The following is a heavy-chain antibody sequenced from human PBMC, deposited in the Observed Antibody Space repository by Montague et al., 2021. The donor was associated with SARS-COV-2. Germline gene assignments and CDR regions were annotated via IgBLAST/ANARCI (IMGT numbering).Heavy chain of an antibody. CDR2: IYHNGST. V-gene: IGHV4-59*01. J-gene: IGHJ6*02. CDR1: GGSISSYY. CDR3: ARVFPRWLQFDPYFDYWGQGTLVTVPSGMDV. D-gene: IGHD5-24*01. Sequence: SETLSLTCTVSGGSISSYYWSWIRQPPGTGLEWIGFIYHNGSTNYNPSPKSRVTISVDMSKNQFSLNLSSVSAADTAVYYCARVFPRWLQFDPYFDYWGQGTLVTVPSGMDVWGQGTTVTVSS.